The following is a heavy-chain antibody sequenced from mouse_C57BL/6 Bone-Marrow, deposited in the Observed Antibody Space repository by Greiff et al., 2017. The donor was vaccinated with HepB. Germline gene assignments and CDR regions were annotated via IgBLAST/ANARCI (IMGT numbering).Heavy chain of an antibody. CDR1: GYSITSGYY. Sequence: VQLKESGPGLVKPSQSLSLTCSVTGYSITSGYYWNWIRQFPGNKLEWMGYISYDGSNNYNPSLKNRISITRDTSKNQFFLKLNSVTTEDTATYYCARDVYGSRRYFDYWGQGTTLTVSS. V-gene: IGHV3-6*01. J-gene: IGHJ2*01. CDR2: ISYDGSN. D-gene: IGHD1-1*01. CDR3: ARDVYGSRRYFDY.